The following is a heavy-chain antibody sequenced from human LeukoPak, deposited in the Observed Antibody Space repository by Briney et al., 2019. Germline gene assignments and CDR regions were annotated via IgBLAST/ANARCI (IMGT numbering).Heavy chain of an antibody. Sequence: SETLSLTCAVYGGSFSGYYWGWIRQPPGKGLEWIGEINHSGGTNYNPSLKSRVTISVDTSKNQFSLKLSSVTAADTAVYYCARGGGLKDYWGQGTLVTVSS. J-gene: IGHJ4*02. CDR1: GGSFSGYY. CDR2: INHSGGT. V-gene: IGHV4-34*01. CDR3: ARGGGLKDY. D-gene: IGHD3-3*01.